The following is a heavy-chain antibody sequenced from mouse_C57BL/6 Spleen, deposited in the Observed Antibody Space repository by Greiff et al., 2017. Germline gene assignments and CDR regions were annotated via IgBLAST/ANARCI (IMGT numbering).Heavy chain of an antibody. Sequence: SGAELVRPGASVKLSCTASGFNIKDYYMHWVKQRPEQGLEWIGRIDPEDGDTEYAPQFQGKATVTADTSSNTAYLQLSSLTSEDAAVYYCTTATMVTAECWGQGTTLTVSS. J-gene: IGHJ2*01. D-gene: IGHD2-2*01. V-gene: IGHV14-1*01. CDR3: TTATMVTAEC. CDR1: GFNIKDYY. CDR2: IDPEDGDT.